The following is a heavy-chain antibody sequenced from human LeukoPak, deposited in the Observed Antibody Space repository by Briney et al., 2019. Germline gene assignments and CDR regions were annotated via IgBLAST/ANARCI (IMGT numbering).Heavy chain of an antibody. CDR1: GYTFTGYY. V-gene: IGHV1-2*02. D-gene: IGHD2-15*01. J-gene: IGHJ4*02. Sequence: GASVKVSCKASGYTFTGYYMHWVRQAPGQGLEWMGWINPHNGDTNYAQKFQGRVTMTRDTSITTAYMELSRLKSDDTAAYYCATVRDIVVGGGPYYFDYWGQGTLVTVSS. CDR2: INPHNGDT. CDR3: ATVRDIVVGGGPYYFDY.